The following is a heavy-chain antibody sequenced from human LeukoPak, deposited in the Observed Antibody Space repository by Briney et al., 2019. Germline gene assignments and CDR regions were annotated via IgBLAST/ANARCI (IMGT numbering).Heavy chain of an antibody. D-gene: IGHD2-15*01. CDR1: GFTFSSYA. J-gene: IGHJ5*02. CDR3: ANRRCSGGSCYSYTGFDP. CDR2: ISGSGGST. V-gene: IGHV3-23*01. Sequence: GGSLRLSCAASGFTFSSYAMSWVRQAPGKGLEWVSAISGSGGSTYYADSVKGRFTISRDNSKNTLYLQMNSLRAEDTAVYYCANRRCSGGSCYSYTGFDPWGQGTLVTVSS.